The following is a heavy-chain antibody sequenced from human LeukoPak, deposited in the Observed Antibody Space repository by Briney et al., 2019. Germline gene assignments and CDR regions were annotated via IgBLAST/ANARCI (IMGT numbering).Heavy chain of an antibody. D-gene: IGHD4-23*01. CDR2: IYNSGST. CDR1: GGSISSDY. V-gene: IGHV4-59*08. CDR3: ARSNGNSMFDY. J-gene: IGHJ4*02. Sequence: SETLSLTCTVSGGSISSDYWTWIRQPPGKGLEWIGFIYNSGSTKYNPSLKSRVTISVDTSKNQFSLKLSSVTAADTAVYYCARSNGNSMFDYWGQGTLVTVSS.